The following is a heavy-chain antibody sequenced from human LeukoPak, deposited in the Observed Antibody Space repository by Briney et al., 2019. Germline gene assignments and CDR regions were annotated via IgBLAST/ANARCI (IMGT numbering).Heavy chain of an antibody. J-gene: IGHJ3*02. CDR1: GYTFTSYG. Sequence: ASVKVSCKASGYTFTSYGISWVRQAPGQGLEWMGWISAYNGNTNYAQKLQGRVTMTTDTSTSTAYMELRSLRSDDTAVYYCARVWFDCSGGSCYRYDAFDIWGQGTMVTVSS. CDR3: ARVWFDCSGGSCYRYDAFDI. CDR2: ISAYNGNT. D-gene: IGHD2-15*01. V-gene: IGHV1-18*01.